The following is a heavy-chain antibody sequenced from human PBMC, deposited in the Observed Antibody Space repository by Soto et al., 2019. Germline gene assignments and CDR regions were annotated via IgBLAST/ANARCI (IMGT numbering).Heavy chain of an antibody. Sequence: QVRLQQWGAGLLKPSETLSLTCDVSGASLRDYSWSWVRQPPGKGLEWIGEINYGGVVDYSQSLKSRVTISEDTSENQFYLNLTSMTAADTAVYYCARGRDWNCQQGNWFDPWGQGTLVTVSS. CDR1: GASLRDYS. CDR3: ARGRDWNCQQGNWFDP. J-gene: IGHJ5*02. D-gene: IGHD1-7*01. CDR2: INYGGVV. V-gene: IGHV4-34*02.